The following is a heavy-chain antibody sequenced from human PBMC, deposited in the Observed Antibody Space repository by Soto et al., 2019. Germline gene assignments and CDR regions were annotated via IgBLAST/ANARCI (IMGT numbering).Heavy chain of an antibody. J-gene: IGHJ6*03. V-gene: IGHV4-59*01. CDR3: ARGYCSSTSCSYYYYYMDV. D-gene: IGHD2-2*01. Sequence: QVQLQESGPGLVKPSETLSLTCTVSGGSISSYYWSWIRQPPGKGLEWIGYIYYSGSTNYNPSLKSRVTISVDTSKNQFSLKLSSVTAADTAVYYCARGYCSSTSCSYYYYYMDVWGKGTTLTVSS. CDR1: GGSISSYY. CDR2: IYYSGST.